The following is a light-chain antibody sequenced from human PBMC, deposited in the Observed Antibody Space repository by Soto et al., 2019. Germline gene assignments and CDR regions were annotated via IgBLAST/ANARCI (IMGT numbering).Light chain of an antibody. J-gene: IGLJ2*01. V-gene: IGLV2-14*03. CDR1: SADVGGYNF. CDR2: DVS. CDR3: SSYTSSRTHVV. Sequence: QSALTQPASVSGSPGQSITISCTGTSADVGGYNFVSWYQHHPGKAPKLIIYDVSNRPSGVSNRFSGSKSGNTASLTISGLQAEDEADYYCSSYTSSRTHVVFGGGTQLTVL.